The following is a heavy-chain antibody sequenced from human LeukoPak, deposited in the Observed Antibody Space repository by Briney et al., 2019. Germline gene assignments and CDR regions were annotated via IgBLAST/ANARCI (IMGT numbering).Heavy chain of an antibody. D-gene: IGHD6-13*01. CDR3: ASLYPYSSSWYDY. J-gene: IGHJ4*02. V-gene: IGHV5-10-1*01. Sequence: GESLRISCNGSGYXFTSYWIGWVRQMPGKGLEWMGRIDPSDSYTNYSPSFQGHVTISADKSISTAYPQWSSLKASDTAMYYCASLYPYSSSWYDYWGQGTLVTVSS. CDR2: IDPSDSYT. CDR1: GYXFTSYW.